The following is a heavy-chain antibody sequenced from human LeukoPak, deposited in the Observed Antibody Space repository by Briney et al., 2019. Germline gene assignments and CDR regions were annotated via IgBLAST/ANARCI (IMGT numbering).Heavy chain of an antibody. CDR2: ISSSGSTI. V-gene: IGHV3-11*01. D-gene: IGHD3-16*01. CDR3: ARALGALPYYYYGMDV. J-gene: IGHJ6*02. CDR1: GFTFSSYA. Sequence: GGSLRLSCAASGFTFSSYAMSWIRQAPGKGLEWVSYISSSGSTIYYADSVKGRFTISRDNAKNSLYLQMNSLRAEDTAVYYCARALGALPYYYYGMDVWGQGTTVTVSS.